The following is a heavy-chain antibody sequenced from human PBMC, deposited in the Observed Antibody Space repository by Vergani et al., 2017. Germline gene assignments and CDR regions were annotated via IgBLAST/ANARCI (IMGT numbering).Heavy chain of an antibody. V-gene: IGHV3-11*01. CDR3: ARVNSGYELGYRCYYYYYMDV. CDR1: GFTFSDYY. Sequence: QVQLVESGGGVVQPGRSLRLSCAASGFTFSDYYMSWIRQAPGKGLEWVSYISSSGSTIYYADSVKGRFTISRDNAKNSLYLQMNSLRAEDTAVYYCARVNSGYELGYRCYYYYYMDVWGKGTTVTVSS. D-gene: IGHD5-12*01. CDR2: ISSSGSTI. J-gene: IGHJ6*03.